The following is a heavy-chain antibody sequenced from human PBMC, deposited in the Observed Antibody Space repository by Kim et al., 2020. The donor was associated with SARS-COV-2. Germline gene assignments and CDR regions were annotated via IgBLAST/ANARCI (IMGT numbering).Heavy chain of an antibody. D-gene: IGHD6-19*01. J-gene: IGHJ6*03. CDR3: SGADLQQWLTWRYYYD. Sequence: GGSLRLSCAASGFTFRSYAIHWVRQAPGKGPEWVSAIASDGATNYPGAAESRFSIFTKNTKNSLFLLKISLLAVDTTVYYYSGADLQQWLTWRYYYD. CDR1: GFTFRSYA. CDR2: IASDGAT. V-gene: IGHV3-13*01.